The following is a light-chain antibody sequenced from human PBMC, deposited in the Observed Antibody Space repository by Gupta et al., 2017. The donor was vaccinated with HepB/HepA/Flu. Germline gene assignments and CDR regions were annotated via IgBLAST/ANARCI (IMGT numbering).Light chain of an antibody. CDR1: QNVINK. J-gene: IGKJ1*01. CDR2: DAS. Sequence: EIVMTQSPATLSVSPGEGVTLSCTASQNVINKLAWYQQKVGQAPRLLIFDASTRATGVPARFSGSGDGTEFTLTISSRQSEDFAVYYCQQERQGHPNITFGQGTKVEIK. CDR3: QQERQGHPNIT. V-gene: IGKV3-15*01.